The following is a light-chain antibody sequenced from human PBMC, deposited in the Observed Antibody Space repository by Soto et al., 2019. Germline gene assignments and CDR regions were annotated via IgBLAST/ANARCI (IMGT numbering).Light chain of an antibody. CDR1: QSLLHSNGYNY. J-gene: IGKJ1*01. CDR2: LGS. Sequence: VMTQFPLSLSVTPGEPASISCRSSQSLLHSNGYNYLDWYVQKPGQSPQLLIYLGSNRASGVPDRFSGSGSGTDFTLKISRVEAEDVGVYYCMQALQIRVEFGQGTKVEIK. V-gene: IGKV2-28*01. CDR3: MQALQIRVE.